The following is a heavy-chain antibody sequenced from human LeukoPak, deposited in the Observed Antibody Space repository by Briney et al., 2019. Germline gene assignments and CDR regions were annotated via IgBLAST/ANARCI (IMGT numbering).Heavy chain of an antibody. J-gene: IGHJ4*02. V-gene: IGHV3-33*01. CDR1: GFTFSSYG. D-gene: IGHD6-19*01. CDR3: ARGPYSSGWFDY. CDR2: IGYDGTNE. Sequence: GRSLRLSCAASGFTFSSYGMHWVRQAPGKGLEWVALIGYDGTNEYYADSVKGRFTISRDNSKNTLYLQMKSLRAEDTAVYYCARGPYSSGWFDYWGQGTLVTVSS.